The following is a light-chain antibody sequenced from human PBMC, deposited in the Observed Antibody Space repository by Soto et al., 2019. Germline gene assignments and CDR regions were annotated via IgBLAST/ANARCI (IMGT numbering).Light chain of an antibody. Sequence: EIVLTQSPGTLSLSPGERATLSCRASQSVSNNYLAWYQQKPGQAPRLLIYGASTRATGIPARFSGSGSGTEFTLTISSLQSEDFAVYYCQQYHNCPPTFGQGTKVDIK. CDR1: QSVSNN. CDR2: GAS. CDR3: QQYHNCPPT. J-gene: IGKJ1*01. V-gene: IGKV3-15*01.